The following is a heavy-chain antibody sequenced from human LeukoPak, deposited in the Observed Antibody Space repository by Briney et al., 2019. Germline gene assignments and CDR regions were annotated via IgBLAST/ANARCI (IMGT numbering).Heavy chain of an antibody. D-gene: IGHD3-10*01. Sequence: PSETLSLTCAVSGYSISSGYYWGWIRQPPGEGLEWIGSIYHGGSTYYNPSLKSRVTISVDTSKNQFSLKLSSVTAADTAVYYCARQFDEPLNWFDPWGQGTLVTVSS. J-gene: IGHJ5*02. CDR2: IYHGGST. CDR3: ARQFDEPLNWFDP. CDR1: GYSISSGYY. V-gene: IGHV4-38-2*01.